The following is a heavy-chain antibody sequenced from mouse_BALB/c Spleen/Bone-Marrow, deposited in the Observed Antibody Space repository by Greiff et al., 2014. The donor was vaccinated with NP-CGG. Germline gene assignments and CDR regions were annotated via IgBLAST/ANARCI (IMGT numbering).Heavy chain of an antibody. D-gene: IGHD2-3*01. V-gene: IGHV5-6-5*01. J-gene: IGHJ2*01. Sequence: EVMLVESGGGLVKPGGSLKLSCAASGFTFSSYAMSWVRQTPEKRLEWVASISSGGSTYYLDSVKGRFTISRDNARNILYLQMSRLRSDDTAMYYVARGGGWLLSFYYGGQGTTLTVSS. CDR3: ARGGGWLLSFYY. CDR2: ISSGGST. CDR1: GFTFSSYA.